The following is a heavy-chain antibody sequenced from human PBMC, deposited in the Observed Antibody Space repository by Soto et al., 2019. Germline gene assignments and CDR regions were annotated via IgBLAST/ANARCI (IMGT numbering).Heavy chain of an antibody. Sequence: SETLSLTCTVSGGSVTNSSYYWGWIRQSPGKGLEWIGSVYYRGRSYSKSSVKSRVTISVDTSKNQFSLDFNSVTASDTALYYCVSQRTTVLTQAYFDYWGPGALVTVSS. D-gene: IGHD4-17*01. CDR3: VSQRTTVLTQAYFDY. CDR2: VYYRGRS. V-gene: IGHV4-39*01. J-gene: IGHJ4*02. CDR1: GGSVTNSSYY.